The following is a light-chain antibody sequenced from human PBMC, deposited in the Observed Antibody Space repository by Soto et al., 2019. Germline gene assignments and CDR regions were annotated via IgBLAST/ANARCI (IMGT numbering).Light chain of an antibody. CDR2: DAS. V-gene: IGKV1-5*01. CDR1: QTISTW. J-gene: IGKJ1*01. Sequence: DIQMTQSPSTLSGSVGDRVTITCRASQTISTWLAWYQQKPGKAPNLLIYDASNLESGVPSRFSGGGSGTEFTLTISSLQPDDFETYYCQQYNSYSWTFGQGTKVDI. CDR3: QQYNSYSWT.